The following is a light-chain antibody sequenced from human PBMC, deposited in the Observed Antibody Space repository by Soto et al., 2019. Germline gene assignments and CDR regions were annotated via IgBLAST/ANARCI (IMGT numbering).Light chain of an antibody. CDR2: FAS. J-gene: IGKJ1*01. CDR1: QGISNY. Sequence: DIQMTQSPYAMSASVGDGVTITCRASQGISNYLAWFQQHPGKVPKRLIYFASSLQSGVPSGFSGSGAATRFTLTISGLQPKDFATYYCLQDSSYPWTFGQGTK. V-gene: IGKV1-17*03. CDR3: LQDSSYPWT.